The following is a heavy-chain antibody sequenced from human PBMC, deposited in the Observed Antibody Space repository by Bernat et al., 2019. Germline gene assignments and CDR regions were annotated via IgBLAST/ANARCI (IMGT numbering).Heavy chain of an antibody. CDR1: GFTFSSYG. CDR3: AKRGYSGYDPDDPLNYFHY. CDR2: ISFDGSDK. V-gene: IGHV3-30*18. D-gene: IGHD5-12*01. J-gene: IGHJ4*02. Sequence: QVQLVESGGGVVQPGRSLRLSCAASGFTFSSYGMHWVRQAPGKGLEWVALISFDGSDKHYVDSVRGRFTISRDNSKNTLYLQMNRLRVEDTAVYYCAKRGYSGYDPDDPLNYFHYWGQGTLVTVSS.